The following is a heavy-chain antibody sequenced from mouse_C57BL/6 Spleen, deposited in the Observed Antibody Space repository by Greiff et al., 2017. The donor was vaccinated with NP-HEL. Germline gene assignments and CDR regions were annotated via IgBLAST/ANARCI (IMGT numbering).Heavy chain of an antibody. D-gene: IGHD1-1*01. Sequence: VQLKESGAELVRPGASVKLSCTASGFNIKDYYMHWVKQRPEQGLEWIGRIDPEDGDTEYAPKFQGKATMTADTSSNTAYLQLSSLTSEDTAVYYCTTNYYGSSWDFDYWGQGTTLTVSS. J-gene: IGHJ2*01. CDR3: TTNYYGSSWDFDY. V-gene: IGHV14-1*01. CDR1: GFNIKDYY. CDR2: IDPEDGDT.